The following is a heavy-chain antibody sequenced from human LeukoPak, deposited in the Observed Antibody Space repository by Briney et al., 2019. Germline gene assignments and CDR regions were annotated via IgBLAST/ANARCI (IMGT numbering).Heavy chain of an antibody. CDR3: ARDLEDCGGDCNNFRE. CDR2: ISYDGSNK. V-gene: IGHV3-30*07. CDR1: GFTFSSYA. J-gene: IGHJ4*02. D-gene: IGHD2-21*01. Sequence: GGSLRLSCAASGFTFSSYAMHWVRQAPGKGLEWVAVISYDGSNKYYADSVKGRFTISRDNSKNTLYLQMDSLRLGDTAMYYCARDLEDCGGDCNNFREGGQGTLVTVSS.